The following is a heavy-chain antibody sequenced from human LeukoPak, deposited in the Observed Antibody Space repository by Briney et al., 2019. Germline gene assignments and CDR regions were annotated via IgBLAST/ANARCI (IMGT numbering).Heavy chain of an antibody. J-gene: IGHJ4*02. CDR3: ARDISLYKFGSGYVAAQRRGNIDY. Sequence: GGSLRLSCAASGFTFSSFEMNWVRQTPGKGLEWVSYISSSGSTKYYADSVKGRFTVSRDNAKNSLYLQMNSLRAEDTAVYYCARDISLYKFGSGYVAAQRRGNIDYWGQGTLVTVSS. CDR2: ISSSGSTK. V-gene: IGHV3-48*03. D-gene: IGHD5-12*01. CDR1: GFTFSSFE.